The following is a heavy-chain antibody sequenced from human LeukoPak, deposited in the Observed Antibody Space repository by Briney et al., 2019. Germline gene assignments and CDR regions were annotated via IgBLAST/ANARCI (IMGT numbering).Heavy chain of an antibody. CDR1: GGSFNGYY. J-gene: IGHJ3*02. V-gene: IGHV4-34*01. D-gene: IGHD3-16*02. CDR2: INHSGST. CDR3: ARVRYDYVWGSYRADDAFDI. Sequence: SETLSLTCAVYGGSFNGYYWSWIRQPPGKGLEWLGQINHSGSTNYNPSLKSRVTISVDTSKNQFSLKLSSVTAADTAVYYCARVRYDYVWGSYRADDAFDIWGQGTMVTVSS.